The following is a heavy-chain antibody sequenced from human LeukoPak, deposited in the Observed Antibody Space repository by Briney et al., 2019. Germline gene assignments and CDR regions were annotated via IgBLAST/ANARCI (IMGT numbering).Heavy chain of an antibody. D-gene: IGHD2-15*01. Sequence: KPGGSLRLSCAAPGFTFSDYYMSWIRQAPGKGLEWVSYISSSGSAIFYADSVKGRFTISRDNAKNSLYLQMNSLRAEDTAVYYCARVVVANDAFDIWGQGTMVTVSS. V-gene: IGHV3-11*04. CDR2: ISSSGSAI. CDR3: ARVVVANDAFDI. CDR1: GFTFSDYY. J-gene: IGHJ3*02.